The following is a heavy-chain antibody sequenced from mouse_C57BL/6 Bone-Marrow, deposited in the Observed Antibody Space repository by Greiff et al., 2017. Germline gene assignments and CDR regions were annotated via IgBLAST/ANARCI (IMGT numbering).Heavy chain of an antibody. CDR3: AKYYYGSSYGSSWFAY. CDR2: ISGGGGNT. V-gene: IGHV5-9*01. J-gene: IGHJ3*01. D-gene: IGHD1-1*01. CDR1: GFTFSSYT. Sequence: EVQVVESGGGLVKPGGSLKLSCAASGFTFSSYTMSWVRQTPEKRLEWVATISGGGGNTYYPDSVKGRFTISRDNAKNTLYLQMSSLRSEDTALYYCAKYYYGSSYGSSWFAYWGQGTLVTVSA.